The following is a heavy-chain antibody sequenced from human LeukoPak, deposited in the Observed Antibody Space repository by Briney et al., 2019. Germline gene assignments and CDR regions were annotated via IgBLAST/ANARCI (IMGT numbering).Heavy chain of an antibody. CDR1: GFTFSSYW. J-gene: IGHJ3*02. CDR2: IKQDGSEK. D-gene: IGHD1-26*01. Sequence: GGSLRLSCAASGFTFSSYWMSWVRQAPGKGLEWVANIKQDGSEKYYVDSVKGRFTISRDNAKNSLYLQMNSLRAEDTAVYYCAREAILGGSTDAFDIWGQGTMVTVSS. V-gene: IGHV3-7*01. CDR3: AREAILGGSTDAFDI.